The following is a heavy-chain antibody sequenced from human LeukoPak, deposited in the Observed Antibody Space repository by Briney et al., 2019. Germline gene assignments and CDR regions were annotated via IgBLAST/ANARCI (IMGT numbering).Heavy chain of an antibody. J-gene: IGHJ4*02. V-gene: IGHV4-39*01. CDR2: IYYSGST. Sequence: SETPSLTCTVSGGSISSSSYYWGWIRQPPGTGLEWIGSIYYSGSTYYNPSLKSRVTISVDTSKNQFSLKLSSVTAADTAVYYCARPLWSGYFYFDYWGQGTLVTVSS. D-gene: IGHD3-3*01. CDR3: ARPLWSGYFYFDY. CDR1: GGSISSSSYY.